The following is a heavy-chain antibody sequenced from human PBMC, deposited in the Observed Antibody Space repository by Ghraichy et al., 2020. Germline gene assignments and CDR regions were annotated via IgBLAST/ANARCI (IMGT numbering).Heavy chain of an antibody. V-gene: IGHV3-21*01. Sequence: GESLNISCAASGFTFNSYTMNWVRQAPGKGLEWVSSIDINSNYIYYSDSVKGRFTISRDNSKNSLSLQMDTLRAEDTAIYYCARGVAMVRGPNQNWGQGTLVTVSS. CDR1: GFTFNSYT. CDR2: IDINSNYI. D-gene: IGHD3-10*01. J-gene: IGHJ4*02. CDR3: ARGVAMVRGPNQN.